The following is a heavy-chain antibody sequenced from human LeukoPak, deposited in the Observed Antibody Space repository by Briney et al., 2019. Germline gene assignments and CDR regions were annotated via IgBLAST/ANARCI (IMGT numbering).Heavy chain of an antibody. Sequence: PGGSLRLSCAASGFTFSSYAMSWVRQAPGKGLERVSAISGSGGSTYYADSVKGRFTISRDNSKNTLYLQMNSLRAEDTAVYYCARDGGGQENYFDDWGQGTLVTVSS. J-gene: IGHJ4*02. D-gene: IGHD3-16*01. CDR3: ARDGGGQENYFDD. V-gene: IGHV3-23*01. CDR2: ISGSGGST. CDR1: GFTFSSYA.